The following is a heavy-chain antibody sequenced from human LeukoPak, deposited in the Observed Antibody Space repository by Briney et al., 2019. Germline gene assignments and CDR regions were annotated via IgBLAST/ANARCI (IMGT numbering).Heavy chain of an antibody. V-gene: IGHV4-34*01. CDR2: INHSGST. J-gene: IGHJ4*02. CDR3: ARLKGYSSGWYPSYYFDY. CDR1: GGSFSGYY. D-gene: IGHD6-19*01. Sequence: SETLSLTCAVYGGSFSGYYWSWIRQPPGKGLEWIGEINHSGSTNYNPSHKSRVTISVDTSKNQFSLKLSSVTAADTAVYYCARLKGYSSGWYPSYYFDYWGQGTLVTVSS.